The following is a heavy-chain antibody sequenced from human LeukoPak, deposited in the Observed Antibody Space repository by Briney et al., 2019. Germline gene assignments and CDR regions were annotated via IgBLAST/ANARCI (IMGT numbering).Heavy chain of an antibody. CDR3: AKDRATMVRGVMGNWFDP. D-gene: IGHD3-10*01. V-gene: IGHV3-23*01. Sequence: PGGSLRLSCAASGFTFSSYAMSWVRQAPGKGLEWVSAISGSGGSTYYADSVKGRFTISRDNSKNTLYLQMSSLRAEDTAVYYCAKDRATMVRGVMGNWFDPWGQGTLVTVSS. CDR2: ISGSGGST. CDR1: GFTFSSYA. J-gene: IGHJ5*02.